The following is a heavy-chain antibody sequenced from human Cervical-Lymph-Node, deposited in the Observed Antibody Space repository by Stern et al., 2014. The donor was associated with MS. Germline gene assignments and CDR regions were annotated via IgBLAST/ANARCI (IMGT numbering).Heavy chain of an antibody. D-gene: IGHD5-18*01. J-gene: IGHJ2*01. CDR1: GYTFTSYA. Sequence: QMQLVQSGAEVKKPGASVKVSCKASGYTFTSYAMHWVRQAPGQRLEWMGWINGGNGNTKYSQKVQGRVTITRDTSATTAYMELSSLRSEDTAVYYCARSGYSYGPNWYFDLWGRGTLVTVSS. CDR3: ARSGYSYGPNWYFDL. CDR2: INGGNGNT. V-gene: IGHV1-3*01.